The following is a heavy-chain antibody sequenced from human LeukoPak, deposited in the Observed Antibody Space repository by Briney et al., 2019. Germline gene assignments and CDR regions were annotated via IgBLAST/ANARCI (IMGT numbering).Heavy chain of an antibody. Sequence: GGSLGLSCAASGFTFSSFGMHWVRQAPGKGLEWVAFIRYDGSNKYYADSVKGRFTISRDNSKNTLYLQMNSLRAEDTAVYYCVVITQAWGQGTLVTVSS. CDR2: IRYDGSNK. CDR3: VVITQA. D-gene: IGHD2/OR15-2a*01. J-gene: IGHJ5*02. V-gene: IGHV3-30*02. CDR1: GFTFSSFG.